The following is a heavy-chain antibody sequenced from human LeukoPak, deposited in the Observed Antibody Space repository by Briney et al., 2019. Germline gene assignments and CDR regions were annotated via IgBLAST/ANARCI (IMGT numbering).Heavy chain of an antibody. CDR2: INHSGGT. D-gene: IGHD3-22*01. J-gene: IGHJ3*02. CDR3: ARGPYSYDSSGAFDI. Sequence: SETLSLTCTVSGDSISGSSYYWTWVRQPPGKGLEWIGEINHSGGTNYNPSLKSRVTISVDTSKNQFSLKLSSVTAADTAVYFCARGPYSYDSSGAFDIWGQGTMVTVSS. V-gene: IGHV4-34*01. CDR1: GDSISGSSYY.